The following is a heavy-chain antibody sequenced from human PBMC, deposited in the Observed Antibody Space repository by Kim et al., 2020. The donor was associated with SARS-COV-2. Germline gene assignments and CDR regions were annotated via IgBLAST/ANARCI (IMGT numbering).Heavy chain of an antibody. CDR1: GFAFGDYS. CDR3: SKDFGSSPWKVYIDN. Sequence: GGSLRLSCAVSGFAFGDYSMHCVRQVPGKGLEWVAGVSWNSAGRGYADSVRGRFTISRDNAKNSLYLHMIILGLEDTAVYFCSKDFGSSPWKVYIDN. J-gene: IGHJ5*01. CDR2: VSWNSAGR. V-gene: IGHV3-9*01. D-gene: IGHD1-26*01.